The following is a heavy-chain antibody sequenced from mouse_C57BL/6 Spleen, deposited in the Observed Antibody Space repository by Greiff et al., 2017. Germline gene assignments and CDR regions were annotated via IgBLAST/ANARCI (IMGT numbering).Heavy chain of an antibody. J-gene: IGHJ2*01. V-gene: IGHV1-64*01. CDR1: GYTFTSYW. CDR3: ARAPKYYGSSLDY. CDR2: IHPNSGST. Sequence: VQLQQSGAELVKPGASVKLSCKASGYTFTSYWMHWVKQRPGQGLEWIGMIHPNSGSTNYNEKFKSKATLTVDKSSSTAYMQLSSLTSEDSAVYYCARAPKYYGSSLDYWGQGTTLTVSS. D-gene: IGHD1-1*01.